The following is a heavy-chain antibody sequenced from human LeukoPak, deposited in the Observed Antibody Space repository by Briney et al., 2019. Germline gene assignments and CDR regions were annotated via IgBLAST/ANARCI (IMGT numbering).Heavy chain of an antibody. Sequence: GGSLRLSCAASGFTFSDYYMSWIRQAPGKGLEWASYISSSGSTIYYADSVKGRFTISRDNAKNSLYLQMNSLRAEDTAVYYCANRNYYDSSGYYSWGQGTLVTVSS. J-gene: IGHJ4*02. CDR3: ANRNYYDSSGYYS. D-gene: IGHD3-22*01. V-gene: IGHV3-11*01. CDR1: GFTFSDYY. CDR2: ISSSGSTI.